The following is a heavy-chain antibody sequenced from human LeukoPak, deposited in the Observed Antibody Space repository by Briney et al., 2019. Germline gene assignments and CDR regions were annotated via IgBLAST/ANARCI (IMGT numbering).Heavy chain of an antibody. Sequence: SETLSLTCTVSGGSITSYYWHWIRQPPGKGLEWIGYIYYSGSTNYNPSLKSRVTISVDTSKNQFSLKLTSVTAADTAIYYCGRVILGEAKSPIDCWGQGTLVTVSS. CDR3: GRVILGEAKSPIDC. D-gene: IGHD3-10*01. CDR2: IYYSGST. J-gene: IGHJ4*02. CDR1: GGSITSYY. V-gene: IGHV4-59*08.